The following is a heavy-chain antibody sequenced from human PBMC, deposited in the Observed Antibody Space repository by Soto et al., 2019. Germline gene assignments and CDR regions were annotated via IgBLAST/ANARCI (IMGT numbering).Heavy chain of an antibody. V-gene: IGHV3-53*01. CDR3: ARECSGGSCYGGMDV. CDR1: GFTVSSNY. Sequence: EVQLVESGGGLIQPGGSLRLSCAASGFTVSSNYMSWVRQAPGKGLEWVSVIHSGGSTYYADSVKGRFTISRDNSKNTLYLQMNSLRAEDTAVYYCARECSGGSCYGGMDVWGQGTTVTVSS. J-gene: IGHJ6*02. CDR2: IHSGGST. D-gene: IGHD2-15*01.